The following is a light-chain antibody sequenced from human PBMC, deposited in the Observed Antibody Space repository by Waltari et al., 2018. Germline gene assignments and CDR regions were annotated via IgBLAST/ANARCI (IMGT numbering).Light chain of an antibody. V-gene: IGKV3-20*01. Sequence: ELVLTPSPGTLSLSVGERATVPCRASESVGRAFAWYQQKPGQAPRLLIYGASTRATGIPDRFSGSGSGTDFSLTISRLEPDDFAVYYCQHYLRLPVTFGQGTTVEI. CDR3: QHYLRLPVT. J-gene: IGKJ1*01. CDR1: ESVGRAF. CDR2: GAS.